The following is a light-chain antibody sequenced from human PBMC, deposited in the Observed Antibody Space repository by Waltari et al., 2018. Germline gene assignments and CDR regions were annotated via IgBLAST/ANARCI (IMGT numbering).Light chain of an antibody. Sequence: QSVLTPPPSMSGAPGQRVTISCTVSSSHMRAGPALHGYQVFPGTAPKLLIYGKNKRPPGVPDRFSGSKSDTSASLAIGGLQAEDEADYYCQSFDIRLSGGVVFGGGTKVTVL. J-gene: IGLJ3*02. V-gene: IGLV1-40*01. CDR1: SSHMRAGPA. CDR3: QSFDIRLSGGVV. CDR2: GKN.